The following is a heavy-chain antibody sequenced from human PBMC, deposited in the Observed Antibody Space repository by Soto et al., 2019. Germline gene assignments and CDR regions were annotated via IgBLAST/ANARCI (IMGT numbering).Heavy chain of an antibody. CDR1: GGSISSGGYS. CDR3: ASAANWNDVALGY. D-gene: IGHD1-1*01. Sequence: QLQLQESGSGLVKPSQTLSLTCAVSGGSISSGGYSWSWIRQPPGKGLEWIGYIYHSGSTYYNPSLKSRVTISVDRSKNQFSLKLSSVTAADTAVYYCASAANWNDVALGYWGQGTLVTVSS. J-gene: IGHJ4*02. CDR2: IYHSGST. V-gene: IGHV4-30-2*01.